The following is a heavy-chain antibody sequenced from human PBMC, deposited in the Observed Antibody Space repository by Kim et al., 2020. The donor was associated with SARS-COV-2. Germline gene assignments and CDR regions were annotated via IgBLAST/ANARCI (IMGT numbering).Heavy chain of an antibody. J-gene: IGHJ4*02. CDR3: ARGGPYSGYDSHFDY. Sequence: GGSLRLSCAASGFTFSSYGMHWVRQAPGKGLEWVAVIWYDGSNKYYADSVKGRFTISRDNSKNTLYLQINSLRAEDTAVYYCARGGPYSGYDSHFDYWGQGTLVTVSS. D-gene: IGHD5-12*01. CDR2: IWYDGSNK. V-gene: IGHV3-33*01. CDR1: GFTFSSYG.